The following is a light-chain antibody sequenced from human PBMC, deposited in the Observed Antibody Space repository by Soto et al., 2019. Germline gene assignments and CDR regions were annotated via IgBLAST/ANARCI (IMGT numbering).Light chain of an antibody. J-gene: IGKJ1*01. CDR3: QQYNNWPQT. Sequence: EIVLTQSPGTLSLSPGERATLSCRASQSVSSSYLAWYQRKPGQAPRLLIYGASSRATGIPDRFSGSGSGTDFTLTISSLQAEDFAEYHCQQYNNWPQTFGQGTKVDIK. CDR2: GAS. V-gene: IGKV3-20*01. CDR1: QSVSSSY.